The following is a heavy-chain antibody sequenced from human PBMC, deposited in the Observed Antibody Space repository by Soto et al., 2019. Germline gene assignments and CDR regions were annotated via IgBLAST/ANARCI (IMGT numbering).Heavy chain of an antibody. D-gene: IGHD1-26*01. CDR1: GGSISSGGYY. Sequence: SETLSLTCTVSGGSISSGGYYWSWIRQHPGKGLEWIGYIYYSGSTYYNPSLKSRVTISVDTSKNQFSLKLSSVTAADTAVYYCARDTQGSYHRHYYSGMDVWGQGTTVTVSS. CDR2: IYYSGST. V-gene: IGHV4-31*03. CDR3: ARDTQGSYHRHYYSGMDV. J-gene: IGHJ6*02.